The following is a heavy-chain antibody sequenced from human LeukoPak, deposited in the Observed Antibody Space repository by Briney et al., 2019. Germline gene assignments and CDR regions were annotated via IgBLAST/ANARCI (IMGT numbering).Heavy chain of an antibody. V-gene: IGHV1-8*03. D-gene: IGHD3-22*01. Sequence: GASVKVSCKASGYTFTSYDINWVRQATGRGLEWMGWMNPNCGNTGYAQKFQGRVTITRNTSISTAYMELSSLRSEDTAVYYCARGVQYYYDSSGWRPFDLWGQGTMVTVSS. CDR2: MNPNCGNT. J-gene: IGHJ3*01. CDR3: ARGVQYYYDSSGWRPFDL. CDR1: GYTFTSYD.